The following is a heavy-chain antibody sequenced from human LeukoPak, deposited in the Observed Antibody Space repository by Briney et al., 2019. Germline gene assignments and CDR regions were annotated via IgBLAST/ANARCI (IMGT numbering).Heavy chain of an antibody. J-gene: IGHJ3*02. CDR1: GFTFSSYG. D-gene: IGHD4-17*01. CDR2: IRYDGSNK. CDR3: AKDLEDYGDYDAFDI. Sequence: GGSLRLSCAASGFTFSSYGMHWVRQAPGKGLEWVAFIRYDGSNKYYADSVKGRFTISRDNSKNTLYLQMSSLRAEDTAVYYCAKDLEDYGDYDAFDIWGQGTMVTVSS. V-gene: IGHV3-30*02.